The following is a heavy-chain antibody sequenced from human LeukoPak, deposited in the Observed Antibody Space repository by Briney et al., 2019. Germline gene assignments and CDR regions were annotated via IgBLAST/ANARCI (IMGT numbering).Heavy chain of an antibody. J-gene: IGHJ4*02. CDR3: AKGPLRGTAAAIDY. CDR1: GFTFNNYG. D-gene: IGHD2-2*01. CDR2: ISYDGRNK. Sequence: PGGSLRLSCAAPGFTFNNYGMHWVRQAPGKGLEWVAVISYDGRNKHYPDSVKGRFTISRDISTDTLWLQMDSLRTEDTAVYYCAKGPLRGTAAAIDYWGQGTLVTVSS. V-gene: IGHV3-30*18.